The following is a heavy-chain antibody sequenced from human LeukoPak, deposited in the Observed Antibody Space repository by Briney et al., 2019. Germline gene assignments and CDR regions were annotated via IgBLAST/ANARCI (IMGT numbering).Heavy chain of an antibody. V-gene: IGHV4-39*01. D-gene: IGHD3-16*02. Sequence: SETLSLTCTLPGGSISSSSYYWGWIRQPPGKGLEWIGSIYYSGSTYYNPSLKSRVTISVDTSKNQFSLKLSSVTAADTAVYYCARSIMITFGGVIPHYFDYWGQGILVTVSS. CDR1: GGSISSSSYY. J-gene: IGHJ4*02. CDR2: IYYSGST. CDR3: ARSIMITFGGVIPHYFDY.